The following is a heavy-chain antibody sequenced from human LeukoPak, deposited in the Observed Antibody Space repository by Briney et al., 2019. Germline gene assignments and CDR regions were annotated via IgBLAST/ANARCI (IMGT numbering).Heavy chain of an antibody. CDR1: GYTFTTYG. D-gene: IGHD6-13*01. V-gene: IGHV1-18*01. J-gene: IGHJ4*02. Sequence: GASVKVSCKASGYTFTTYGISWVRQAPGQGLEWMGWINAYSDNMNYAPKLQHRVTLTTDTSTSTVYMELRSRRSDDAAVYYCARDSRSAWYGHLDHWGQGTLVTVSS. CDR2: INAYSDNM. CDR3: ARDSRSAWYGHLDH.